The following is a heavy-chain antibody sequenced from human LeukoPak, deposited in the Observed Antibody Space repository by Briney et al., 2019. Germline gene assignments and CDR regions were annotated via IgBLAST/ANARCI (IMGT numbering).Heavy chain of an antibody. V-gene: IGHV1-69*05. Sequence: SVKVSCKASGGTFSSYAISWVRQAPGQGLEWMGGIIPIFGTANYAQKFQGRVTITTDESTSIAYMELSSLRSEDTAVYYCARASPRNYGDYVLPWPYDWGQGTLVTVSS. J-gene: IGHJ4*02. CDR1: GGTFSSYA. CDR2: IIPIFGTA. CDR3: ARASPRNYGDYVLPWPYD. D-gene: IGHD4-17*01.